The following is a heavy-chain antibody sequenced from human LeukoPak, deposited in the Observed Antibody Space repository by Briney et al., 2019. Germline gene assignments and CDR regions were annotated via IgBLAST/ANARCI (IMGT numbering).Heavy chain of an antibody. CDR3: ARGGRSSWYKDYYYYMDV. CDR2: INPNSGGT. Sequence: ASVKVSCKASGYTFTSYAMHWVRQAPGQGLEWMGWINPNSGGTNYAQKFQGRVTMTRDTSISTAYMELSRLRSDDTAVYYCARGGRSSWYKDYYYYMDVWGKGTTVTVSS. V-gene: IGHV1-2*02. J-gene: IGHJ6*03. CDR1: GYTFTSYA. D-gene: IGHD6-13*01.